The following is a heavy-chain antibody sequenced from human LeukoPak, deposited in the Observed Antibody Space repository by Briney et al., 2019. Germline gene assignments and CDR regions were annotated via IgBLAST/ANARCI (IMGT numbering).Heavy chain of an antibody. D-gene: IGHD2-21*02. J-gene: IGHJ4*02. CDR1: GFTFSNYW. Sequence: PGRSLRPSCAASGFTFSNYWMHWVRQAPGKGLVWVSRINSDESSASYADSATGRFTIPRDNAKTTLYLQMNSLKAEDTAVYYCARGGVTRGPYYFDYWGQGTLVTVSS. V-gene: IGHV3-74*01. CDR3: ARGGVTRGPYYFDY. CDR2: INSDESSA.